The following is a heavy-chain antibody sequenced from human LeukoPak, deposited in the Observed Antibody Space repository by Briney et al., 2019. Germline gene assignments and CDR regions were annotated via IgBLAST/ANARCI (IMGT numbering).Heavy chain of an antibody. CDR3: ARPRTTMVRGAPADY. CDR1: GFTFSSYA. Sequence: GRSLRLSCAASGFTFSSYAIHWVRQAPGKGLEWVAVISFDGSIKYYADSVKGRFTISRDNSNTTLHLQMNSLRAEDTAVYYCARPRTTMVRGAPADYWGQGTLVTVSS. V-gene: IGHV3-30-3*01. D-gene: IGHD3-10*01. CDR2: ISFDGSIK. J-gene: IGHJ4*02.